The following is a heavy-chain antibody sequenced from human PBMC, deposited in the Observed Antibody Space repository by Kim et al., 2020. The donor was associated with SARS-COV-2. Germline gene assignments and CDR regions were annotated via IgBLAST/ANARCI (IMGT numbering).Heavy chain of an antibody. CDR3: ARTAPQGSGWSHRHITWYFDL. J-gene: IGHJ2*01. CDR1: GGSISSYY. V-gene: IGHV4-59*13. D-gene: IGHD6-19*01. CDR2: IYYSGST. Sequence: SETLSLTCTVSGGSISSYYWSWIRQPPGKGLEWIGYIYYSGSTNYNPSLKSRVTISVDTSKNQFSLKLSSVTAADTAVYYCARTAPQGSGWSHRHITWYFDLWGRGTLVTVSS.